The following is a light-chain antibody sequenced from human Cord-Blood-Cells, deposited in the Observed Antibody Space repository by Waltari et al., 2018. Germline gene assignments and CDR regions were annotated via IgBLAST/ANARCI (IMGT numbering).Light chain of an antibody. V-gene: IGKV1-33*01. CDR1: QDISNY. CDR3: QRYDNLPIN. CDR2: DAS. J-gene: IGKJ5*01. Sequence: DIQMTQFPSPLSAHGGDRVTITCQASQDISNYLNWYQQKPGKAPKLLIYDASNLETGVPSSFSGSGSGTDFTYTISSLHPEDIATYYGQRYDNLPINFGQGIRLEIK.